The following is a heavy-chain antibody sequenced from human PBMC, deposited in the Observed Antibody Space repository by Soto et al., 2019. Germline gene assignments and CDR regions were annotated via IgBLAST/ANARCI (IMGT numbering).Heavy chain of an antibody. V-gene: IGHV3-48*02. Sequence: EVQLVESGGGLVQPGGSLRLSCAASGFTFSSYSMNWVRQAPGKGLEWVSYISSGSNTIYYADSVKGRFTISRDTAKNALYLHMNSPRDEDTAVYYCAGLGGWYGVWNWYFDVWGRGTLVTVSS. D-gene: IGHD6-19*01. CDR3: AGLGGWYGVWNWYFDV. CDR2: ISSGSNTI. CDR1: GFTFSSYS. J-gene: IGHJ2*01.